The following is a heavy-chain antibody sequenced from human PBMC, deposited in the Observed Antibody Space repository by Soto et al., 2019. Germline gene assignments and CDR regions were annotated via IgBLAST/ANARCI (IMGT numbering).Heavy chain of an antibody. V-gene: IGHV3-30-3*01. Sequence: PGGSLRLSCAASGFTFSSYAMHWVRQAPGKGLEWVAVISYDGSNKYYADSVKGRFTISRDNSKNTLYLQMNSLRAEDTAVYYCARPAGKRGAPPVFGPWGQGTLVTVSS. D-gene: IGHD3-10*01. CDR1: GFTFSSYA. CDR2: ISYDGSNK. CDR3: ARPAGKRGAPPVFGP. J-gene: IGHJ5*02.